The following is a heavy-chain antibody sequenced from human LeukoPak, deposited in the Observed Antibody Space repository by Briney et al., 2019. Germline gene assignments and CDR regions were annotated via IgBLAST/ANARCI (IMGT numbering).Heavy chain of an antibody. V-gene: IGHV1-2*02. D-gene: IGHD6-13*01. J-gene: IGHJ3*02. CDR2: INPNSGGT. CDR3: ASGIAAAATHDAFDI. Sequence: GASVKVSCKASGYTFTGYYMHWVRQAPGQGLEWMGWINPNSGGTNYAQEFQGRVTMTRDTSISTAYMELSRLRSDDTAVYYCASGIAAAATHDAFDIWGQGTMVTVSS. CDR1: GYTFTGYY.